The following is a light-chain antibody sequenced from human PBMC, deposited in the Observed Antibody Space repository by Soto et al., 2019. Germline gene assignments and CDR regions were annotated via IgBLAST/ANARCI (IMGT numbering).Light chain of an antibody. CDR1: SSDGGGYKS. J-gene: IGLJ1*01. CDR3: SSYTTRCTLLYV. Sequence: QSALTQPAAVSGSPGQSITISCTGTSSDGGGYKSVSWYQQHPGKAPKLMIYEVSNRPSGVSNRFSGSKSGNTASLTISGLQAEDEADYSCSSYTTRCTLLYVFGTGTKLTVL. CDR2: EVS. V-gene: IGLV2-14*01.